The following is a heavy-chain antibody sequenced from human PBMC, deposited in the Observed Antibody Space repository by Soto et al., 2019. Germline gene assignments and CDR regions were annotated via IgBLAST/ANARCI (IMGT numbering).Heavy chain of an antibody. J-gene: IGHJ6*02. D-gene: IGHD1-1*01. CDR1: GFTFSSYA. V-gene: IGHV3-23*01. CDR2: ISGSGGST. CDR3: AKNPLAVQMCYYYGMDV. Sequence: GGSLRLSCAASGFTFSSYAMSWVRQAPGKGLEWVSAISGSGGSTYYADSVKGRFTISRDNSKNTLYLQMNSLRAEDTAVYYCAKNPLAVQMCYYYGMDVWGQGTTVTVSS.